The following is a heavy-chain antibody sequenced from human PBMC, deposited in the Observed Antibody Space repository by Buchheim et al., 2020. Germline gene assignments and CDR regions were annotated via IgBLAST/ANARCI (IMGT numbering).Heavy chain of an antibody. CDR2: IYYSGST. J-gene: IGHJ1*01. Sequence: QVQLQESGPGLVKPSETLSLPCTVSGGSISSYYWSWIRQPPGKGLEWIGYIYYSGSTNYNPSLKSRVTISVDTSKNQFSLKLSSVTAADTAVYYCARGRDGGNSPAEYFQHWGQGTL. CDR3: ARGRDGGNSPAEYFQH. CDR1: GGSISSYY. D-gene: IGHD4-23*01. V-gene: IGHV4-59*01.